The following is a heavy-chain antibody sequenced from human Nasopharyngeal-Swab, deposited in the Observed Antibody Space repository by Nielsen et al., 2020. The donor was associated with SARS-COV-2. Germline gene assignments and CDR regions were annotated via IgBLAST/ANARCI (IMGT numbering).Heavy chain of an antibody. CDR2: ISSSSSYI. V-gene: IGHV3-21*01. D-gene: IGHD4-17*01. J-gene: IGHJ5*01. CDR3: VRGSYGHYDS. Sequence: GESLKISCVASTFRFSTSTMNWVRQAPGKGLEWVSSISSSSSYIDYAESLQGRFTISRDNAKNSLFLQMNSLRAEDTAVYYCVRGSYGHYDSWGQGALITVSS. CDR1: TFRFSTST.